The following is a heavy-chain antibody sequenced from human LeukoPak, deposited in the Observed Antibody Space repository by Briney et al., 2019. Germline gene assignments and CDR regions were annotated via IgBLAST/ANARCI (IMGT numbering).Heavy chain of an antibody. CDR2: IYYSGST. J-gene: IGHJ3*02. CDR3: ARARTGFDAFDI. V-gene: IGHV4-59*01. CDR1: GGSISSYY. D-gene: IGHD3-9*01. Sequence: SETLSLTCTVSGGSISSYYWSWIRQPPGKGLEWIGYIYYSGSTNYNPSLKSRVTISVDTSKNQFSLKLSSVTAADTAVYYCARARTGFDAFDIWGQGTMVTVSS.